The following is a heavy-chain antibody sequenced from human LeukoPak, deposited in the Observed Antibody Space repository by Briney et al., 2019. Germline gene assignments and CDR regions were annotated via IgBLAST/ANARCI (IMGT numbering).Heavy chain of an antibody. V-gene: IGHV3-30*18. J-gene: IGHJ4*02. D-gene: IGHD2-8*01. CDR3: AKDRAYCTNGVCYFSTFYYLDY. CDR1: GFTFSSYG. CDR2: ISYDGSNK. Sequence: GGSLRLSCAASGFTFSSYGMHWVRQAPGKGLEWVAVISYDGSNKYYADSVKGRFTISRDNSKNTLYLQMNSLRAEDTAVYYCAKDRAYCTNGVCYFSTFYYLDYWGQGTLVTVSS.